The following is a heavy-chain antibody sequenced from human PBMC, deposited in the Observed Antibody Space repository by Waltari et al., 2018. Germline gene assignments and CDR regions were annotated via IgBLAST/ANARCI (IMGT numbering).Heavy chain of an antibody. V-gene: IGHV3-23*01. CDR2: ISGSGGST. CDR1: GFTFRSYA. Sequence: EVQLLESGGGLVQPGGSLRLSCAASGFTFRSYAMSWVRQAPGKGLEWVSAISGSGGSTYYADSVKGRFTISRDNSKNTLYLQMNSLRAEDTATYYCTRRMMTAIAGGGASDVWGQGTLVTVSS. CDR3: TRRMMTAIAGGGASDV. D-gene: IGHD2-21*01. J-gene: IGHJ3*01.